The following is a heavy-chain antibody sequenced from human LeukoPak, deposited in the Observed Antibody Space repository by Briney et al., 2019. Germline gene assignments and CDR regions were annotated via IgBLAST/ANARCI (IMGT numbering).Heavy chain of an antibody. Sequence: PSETLSLTCTVSGGSISSYYWSWIRQPPGKGLEWIGYIYYSGSTNYNPPLKSRVTISVDTSKNQFSLKLSYVTGADTAVYYCAREARRGYSYGPFDYWGQGTLVTVSS. V-gene: IGHV4-59*01. J-gene: IGHJ4*02. CDR1: GGSISSYY. D-gene: IGHD5-18*01. CDR3: AREARRGYSYGPFDY. CDR2: IYYSGST.